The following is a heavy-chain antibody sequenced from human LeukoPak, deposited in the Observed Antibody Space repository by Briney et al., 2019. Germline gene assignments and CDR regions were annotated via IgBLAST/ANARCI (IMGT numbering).Heavy chain of an antibody. CDR1: GGSISSGSYY. D-gene: IGHD6-6*01. V-gene: IGHV4-61*02. J-gene: IGHJ6*03. CDR3: ARGPSSIAARPYYYYYMDV. Sequence: SETLSLTCTVSGGSISSGSYYWSWIRQPAGKGLEWIGRIYTSGSTNYNPSLKSRVTISVDTSKNQFSLKLSSVTAADTAVYYCARGPSSIAARPYYYYYMDVWGKGTTVTVSS. CDR2: IYTSGST.